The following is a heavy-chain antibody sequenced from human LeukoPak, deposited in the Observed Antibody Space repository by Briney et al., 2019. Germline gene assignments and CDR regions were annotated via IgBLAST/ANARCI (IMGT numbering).Heavy chain of an antibody. CDR1: GFTFSSYS. J-gene: IGHJ4*02. CDR3: ARGRYSGSYLLDY. D-gene: IGHD1-26*01. V-gene: IGHV3-21*01. CDR2: ISSSSTYR. Sequence: PGGSLRLSCAASGFTFSSYSMSWVRQAPGKGLEWVLSISSSSTYRYYAASVKGRFTISRDNAKNSLYLQMNSLRAEDTALYCARGRYSGSYLLDYWGQGTLVTVSS.